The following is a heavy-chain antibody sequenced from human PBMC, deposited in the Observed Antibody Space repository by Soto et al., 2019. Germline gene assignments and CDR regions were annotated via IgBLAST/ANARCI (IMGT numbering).Heavy chain of an antibody. CDR1: GGSVSSDIYS. V-gene: IGHV4-61*01. CDR3: ARGLRLNNWFGS. D-gene: IGHD4-17*01. J-gene: IGHJ5*01. Sequence: SETLSLTCSVSGGSVSSDIYSWNWIRQPPGKGLDWIGSIYYSENTNYNPSLKSRVTISLDTSKNQFSLKLSFVTAADTAVYYCARGLRLNNWFGSWGQGALVTVSS. CDR2: IYYSENT.